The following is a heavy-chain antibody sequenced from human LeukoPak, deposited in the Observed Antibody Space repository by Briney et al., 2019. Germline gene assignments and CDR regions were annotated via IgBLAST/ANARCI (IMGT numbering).Heavy chain of an antibody. J-gene: IGHJ4*02. CDR1: GGFIGSGGYS. D-gene: IGHD5-18*01. Sequence: SQTLSLTCAVSGGFIGSGGYSWWWVRQPPGKGLEGIGYVVTTGTTYYNPSLNSRLTISLDVSKNQLSLKLRSVTAADTAVYFCVRGVTRGYIYADWGQGTLVTVSS. V-gene: IGHV4-30-4*07. CDR2: VVTTGTT. CDR3: VRGVTRGYIYAD.